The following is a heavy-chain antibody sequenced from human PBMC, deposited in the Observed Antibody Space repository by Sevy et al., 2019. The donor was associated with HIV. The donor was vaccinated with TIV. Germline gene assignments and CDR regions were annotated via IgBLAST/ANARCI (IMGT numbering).Heavy chain of an antibody. J-gene: IGHJ6*02. CDR1: GYTFTSYD. CDR2: MNPNSGNT. Sequence: ASVKVSCKASGYTFTSYDINWVRQATGQGLEWMGWMNPNSGNTGYAQKFQGRVTMTRNTSISTAYMELSSLRSEDTAVYYCAGGGSSWLPYYYYGMDVWGQGTTVTVSS. V-gene: IGHV1-8*01. CDR3: AGGGSSWLPYYYYGMDV. D-gene: IGHD6-13*01.